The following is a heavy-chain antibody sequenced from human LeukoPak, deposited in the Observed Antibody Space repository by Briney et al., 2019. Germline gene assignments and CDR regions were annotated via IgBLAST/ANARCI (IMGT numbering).Heavy chain of an antibody. D-gene: IGHD5-18*01. V-gene: IGHV5-51*01. J-gene: IGHJ6*03. CDR3: ARQGTGGYTPYYYYYMDV. CDR1: GYSFTSYW. Sequence: GESLKISCKGSGYSFTSYWIGWVRQMPGKGLEWMGIIYPGDSDTRYSPSFQGQVTIPADKSISTAYLQWSSLKASDTAMYYCARQGTGGYTPYYYYYMDVWGKGTTVTISS. CDR2: IYPGDSDT.